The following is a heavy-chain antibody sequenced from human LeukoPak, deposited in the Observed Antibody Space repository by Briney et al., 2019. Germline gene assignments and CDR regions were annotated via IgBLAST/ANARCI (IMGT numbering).Heavy chain of an antibody. CDR3: ARPSGSVTIFGVVDYFDY. J-gene: IGHJ4*02. D-gene: IGHD3-3*01. CDR1: GFTFSSYG. V-gene: IGHV3-30*04. CDR2: VAYDGSNE. Sequence: GGSLRLSCQVSGFTFSSYGMNWVRQAPGKGLDWVASVAYDGSNENCAESVKGRFTISRDNSKNMLYLQMNSLRAEDTAVYFCARPSGSVTIFGVVDYFDYWGPGTLVTVSS.